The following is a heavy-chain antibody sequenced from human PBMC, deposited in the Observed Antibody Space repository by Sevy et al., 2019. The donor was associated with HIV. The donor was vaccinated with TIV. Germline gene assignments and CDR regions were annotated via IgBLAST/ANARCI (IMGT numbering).Heavy chain of an antibody. V-gene: IGHV1-69*04. J-gene: IGHJ3*02. Sequence: ASVKVSCKASGGTFSSYAISWVRQAPGQGLEWMGRIIPILGIANYAQKFQGRVTITADKSTSTAYMELSSLRSEDTAVYYWARVGRMVRGVIIKGRDAFDIWGQGTMVTVSS. D-gene: IGHD3-10*01. CDR2: IIPILGIA. CDR1: GGTFSSYA. CDR3: ARVGRMVRGVIIKGRDAFDI.